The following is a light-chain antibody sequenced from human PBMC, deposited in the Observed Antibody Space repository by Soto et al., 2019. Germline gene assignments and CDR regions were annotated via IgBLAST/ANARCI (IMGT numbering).Light chain of an antibody. J-gene: IGKJ1*01. CDR1: RSISSW. CDR2: KAS. Sequence: DIQMTQSPSTLSASVGDRVTITCRASRSISSWLAWYQQKPGKAPKVLIYKASSLKSGVPSRFSGSGSGTDFTLAISSLQPEDSATYYCLQDINYPWTFGQGTKVDIK. V-gene: IGKV1-5*03. CDR3: LQDINYPWT.